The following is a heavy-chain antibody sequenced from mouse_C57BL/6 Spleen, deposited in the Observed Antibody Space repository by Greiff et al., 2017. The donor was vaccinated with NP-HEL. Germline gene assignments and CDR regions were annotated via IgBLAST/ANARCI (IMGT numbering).Heavy chain of an antibody. CDR1: GFTFSDYG. Sequence: EVMLVESGGGLVKPGGSLKLSCAASGFTFSDYGMHWVRQAPEKGLEWVAYISCGSSTIYYADTVKGRFTISRDNAKNTLFLQMTSLRSEDTAMYYCARDGYYEGYYAMDYWGQGTSVTVSS. V-gene: IGHV5-17*01. D-gene: IGHD2-3*01. CDR2: ISCGSSTI. J-gene: IGHJ4*01. CDR3: ARDGYYEGYYAMDY.